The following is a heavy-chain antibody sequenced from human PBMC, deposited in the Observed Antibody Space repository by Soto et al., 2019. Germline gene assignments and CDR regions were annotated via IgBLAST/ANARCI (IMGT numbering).Heavy chain of an antibody. CDR3: AKSAPMDAGDKYYYDF. D-gene: IGHD4-17*01. Sequence: SVKVSCKASGGTFSTFGISWLRQAPGQGLEWMGGIIPFFGTARYSQKFEDRITITADESTNTVYMDLRSLTSEDTAIYYCAKSAPMDAGDKYYYDFWGQGALVTVSS. V-gene: IGHV1-69*13. J-gene: IGHJ4*02. CDR1: GGTFSTFG. CDR2: IIPFFGTA.